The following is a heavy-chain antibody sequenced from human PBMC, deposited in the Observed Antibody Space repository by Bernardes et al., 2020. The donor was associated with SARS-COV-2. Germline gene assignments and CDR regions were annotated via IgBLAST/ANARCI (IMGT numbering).Heavy chain of an antibody. CDR2: IKQDGSEK. CDR3: ARDGKGVDTAYYYYGIER. Sequence: GGSLRLSCAASGFTFSSYWMSWVRQAPGKGLEWVANIKQDGSEKYYVDSVKGRFTISRDNAKNSLYLQMNSLRAEDTAVYYCARDGKGVDTAYYYYGIERLGQGA. CDR1: GFTFSSYW. J-gene: IGHJ6*02. V-gene: IGHV3-7*01. D-gene: IGHD5-18*01.